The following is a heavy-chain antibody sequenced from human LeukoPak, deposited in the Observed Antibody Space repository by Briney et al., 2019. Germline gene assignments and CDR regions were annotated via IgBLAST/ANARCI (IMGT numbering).Heavy chain of an antibody. J-gene: IGHJ6*02. CDR3: AREGYYYYYGMDV. CDR2: IKQDGSEK. Sequence: PGGSLRLSCAASGFTFSNYWMSWVRQAPGKGLEWVANIKQDGSEKYYVDSVKGRFTISRDNAKNSLYLQMNSLRAEGTAVYYCAREGYYYYYGMDVWGQGTTVTVSS. CDR1: GFTFSNYW. V-gene: IGHV3-7*03.